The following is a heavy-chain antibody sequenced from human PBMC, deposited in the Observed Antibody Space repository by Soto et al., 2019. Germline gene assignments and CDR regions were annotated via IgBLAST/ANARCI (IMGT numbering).Heavy chain of an antibody. CDR2: ISYDGSNK. D-gene: IGHD2-15*01. Sequence: PEGSLRLSCAASGFTFSSYGMHWVRQAPGKGLEWVAVISYDGSNKYYADSVKGRFTISRDNSKNTLYLQMNSLRAEDTAVYYCARLYCSASSCYSVGAFDIRGQGTMVTVSS. CDR1: GFTFSSYG. V-gene: IGHV3-30*03. J-gene: IGHJ3*02. CDR3: ARLYCSASSCYSVGAFDI.